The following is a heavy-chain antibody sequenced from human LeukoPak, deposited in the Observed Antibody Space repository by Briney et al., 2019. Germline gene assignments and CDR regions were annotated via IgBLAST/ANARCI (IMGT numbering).Heavy chain of an antibody. CDR3: AKDRVYYDYPWGERIQLKLLAS. Sequence: GGSLRPSCAASGFTFSSYGMSWVRQAQRQGVECVSVISGSDRRTCYADSVKGRFTISRDNYKNALYLQMNSLRLEATVIYYGAKDRVYYDYPWGERIQLKLLASWGQGTLVTVSS. CDR2: ISGSDRRT. CDR1: GFTFSSYG. D-gene: IGHD3-16*01. V-gene: IGHV3-23*01. J-gene: IGHJ5*02.